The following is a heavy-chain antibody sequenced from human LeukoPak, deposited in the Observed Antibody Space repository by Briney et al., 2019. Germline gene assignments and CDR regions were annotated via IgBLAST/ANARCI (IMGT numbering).Heavy chain of an antibody. CDR2: IYYSGST. D-gene: IGHD2-2*01. J-gene: IGHJ4*02. CDR3: ARHSKYCSSTSCSPPDYFDY. V-gene: IGHV4-59*08. Sequence: SETLSLTCTVSGGSISSYYWSWIRQPPGKGLEWIGYIYYSGSTNYNPSLKSRVTISVDTSKNQFSLKLSSVTAADTAVYYCARHSKYCSSTSCSPPDYFDYWGQGTLVTVSS. CDR1: GGSISSYY.